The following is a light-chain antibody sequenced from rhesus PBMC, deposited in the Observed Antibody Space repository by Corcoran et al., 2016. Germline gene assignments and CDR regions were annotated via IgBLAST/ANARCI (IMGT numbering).Light chain of an antibody. V-gene: IGKV3-35*01. J-gene: IGKJ4*01. CDR1: QRVSSY. CDR2: DAS. Sequence: EIVLTQSPATLSLSPGERATLSCRASQRVSSYLAWSQQKPGQAPRLLIYDASSRATGIPERFSGSGSGTDFTLPLSSLEPDDVGVYYCQQYSNWPLTFGGGTKVELK. CDR3: QQYSNWPLT.